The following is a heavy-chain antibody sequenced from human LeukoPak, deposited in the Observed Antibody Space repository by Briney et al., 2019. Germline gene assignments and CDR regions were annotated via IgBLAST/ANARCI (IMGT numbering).Heavy chain of an antibody. CDR2: IRHDGSIK. Sequence: GGSLRLSCAASGFTFSTYAMHWVRQAPGQGLDWVAFIRHDGSIKYYSDSVKGRFTISRDNFKNTLYLQMNSLRAEDTAVYYCAKTRIVCTSVSCPGGGFDYWGHGTLVTVSS. V-gene: IGHV3-30*02. J-gene: IGHJ4*01. CDR1: GFTFSTYA. D-gene: IGHD2-2*01. CDR3: AKTRIVCTSVSCPGGGFDY.